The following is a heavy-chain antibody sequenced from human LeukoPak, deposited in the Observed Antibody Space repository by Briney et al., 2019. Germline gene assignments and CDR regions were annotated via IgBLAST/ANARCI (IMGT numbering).Heavy chain of an antibody. Sequence: SETLSLTCTVSGGSISSSSYYWGWIRQPPGKGLEWIGSIYYSGSTYYNPSLKSRVTISVDTSKNQFSLKLSSVTAADTAVYYCARDLGAAGLWFGERWFDPWGQGTLVTVSS. CDR2: IYYSGST. CDR3: ARDLGAAGLWFGERWFDP. D-gene: IGHD3-10*01. V-gene: IGHV4-39*02. J-gene: IGHJ5*02. CDR1: GGSISSSSYY.